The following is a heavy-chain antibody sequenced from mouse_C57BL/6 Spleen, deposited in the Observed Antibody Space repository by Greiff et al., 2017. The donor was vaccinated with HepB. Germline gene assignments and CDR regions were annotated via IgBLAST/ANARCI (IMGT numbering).Heavy chain of an antibody. CDR3: TLYGNYSSLYFDY. V-gene: IGHV14-4*01. J-gene: IGHJ2*01. D-gene: IGHD2-1*01. Sequence: EVQLQQSGAELVRPGASVKLSCTASGFNIKDDYMHWVKQRPEQGLEWIGWIDPENGDTEYASKFQGKATITADTSSNTAYLQLSSLTSEDTAVYYGTLYGNYSSLYFDYWGQGTTLTVSS. CDR2: IDPENGDT. CDR1: GFNIKDDY.